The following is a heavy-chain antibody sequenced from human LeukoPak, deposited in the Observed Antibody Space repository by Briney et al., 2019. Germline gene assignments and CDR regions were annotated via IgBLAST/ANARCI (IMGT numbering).Heavy chain of an antibody. J-gene: IGHJ4*02. Sequence: GGSLRLSCAASGFTFRSYWMSWVRQAPGKGLEWVSAMSSSDDGRYYAASVRGRFTISRDTSRSTLYLQMNSLRAEDAAVYYCAKAPVTSCRGAFCYPFDYWGQGTLVTVSS. D-gene: IGHD2-15*01. V-gene: IGHV3-23*01. CDR3: AKAPVTSCRGAFCYPFDY. CDR1: GFTFRSYW. CDR2: MSSSDDGR.